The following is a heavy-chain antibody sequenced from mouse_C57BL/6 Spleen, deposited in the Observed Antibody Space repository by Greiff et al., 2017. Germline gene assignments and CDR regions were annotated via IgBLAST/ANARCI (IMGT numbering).Heavy chain of an antibody. Sequence: QVQLQQSGAELVRPGTSVKVSCKASGYAFTNYLIEWVKQRPGQGLEWIGVINPGSGGTNYNEKFKGKATLTADKSSSTAYMQLSSLTSEDSAVYVCARSGYYCSSYEAMDYWGQGTSVTVSS. CDR2: INPGSGGT. CDR3: ARSGYYCSSYEAMDY. CDR1: GYAFTNYL. J-gene: IGHJ4*01. V-gene: IGHV1-54*01. D-gene: IGHD1-1*01.